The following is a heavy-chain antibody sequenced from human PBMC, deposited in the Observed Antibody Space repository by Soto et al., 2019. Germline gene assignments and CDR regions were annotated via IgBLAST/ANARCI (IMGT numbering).Heavy chain of an antibody. V-gene: IGHV4-59*11. CDR2: IFYSGNT. CDR1: GGSISGHY. CDR3: AGVGSRGWSPDY. D-gene: IGHD6-19*01. Sequence: SETLSLTCTVSGGSISGHYWTLIRQPPGKGLEWIGYIFYSGNTNYNPSLKNRVTISVDTSKNQFSLKLSSVTAADTAVYYCAGVGSRGWSPDYRGPGTRGSGSS. J-gene: IGHJ4*02.